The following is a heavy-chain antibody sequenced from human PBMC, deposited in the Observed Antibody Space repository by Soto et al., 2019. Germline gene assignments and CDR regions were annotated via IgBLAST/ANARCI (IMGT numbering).Heavy chain of an antibody. J-gene: IGHJ3*02. V-gene: IGHV1-2*04. Sequence: ASVKVSCKASGYTFTGYYMHWVRQAPGQGLEWMGWINPNSGGTNYAQKFQGWVTMTRDTSTSTAYMELRSLRSDDTAVYYCARDRLARAAVAGTAAFDIWGQGTMVTVSS. CDR3: ARDRLARAAVAGTAAFDI. CDR1: GYTFTGYY. D-gene: IGHD6-19*01. CDR2: INPNSGGT.